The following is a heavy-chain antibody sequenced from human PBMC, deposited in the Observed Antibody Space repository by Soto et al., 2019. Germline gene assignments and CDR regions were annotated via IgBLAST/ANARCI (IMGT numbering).Heavy chain of an antibody. CDR2: IAYDGSNK. CDR1: GFSISRSA. Sequence: QVQLVESGGGVVQPGRSLRLSCAASGFSISRSAMHWVRQAPGKGLEWVAVIAYDGSNKWYADSAKGRFTISRDNTKNTVALHMSSLRGEDTGVYYCARDLQAGTDNVNWFAPWGQGTLVTVSS. J-gene: IGHJ5*02. V-gene: IGHV3-30*03. CDR3: ARDLQAGTDNVNWFAP. D-gene: IGHD1-1*01.